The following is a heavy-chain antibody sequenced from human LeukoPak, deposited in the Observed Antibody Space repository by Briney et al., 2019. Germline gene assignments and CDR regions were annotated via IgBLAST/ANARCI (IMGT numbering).Heavy chain of an antibody. Sequence: PGRSLRLSCAASGFTFDDYAMHWVRQAPGKGLEWVSGISWNSGSIGYADSVKGRFTISRDNAKNSLYLQMNSLRAEDTALYCCAKGKKIAVAGLFDYWGQGTLVTVSS. CDR1: GFTFDDYA. CDR2: ISWNSGSI. D-gene: IGHD6-19*01. V-gene: IGHV3-9*01. CDR3: AKGKKIAVAGLFDY. J-gene: IGHJ4*02.